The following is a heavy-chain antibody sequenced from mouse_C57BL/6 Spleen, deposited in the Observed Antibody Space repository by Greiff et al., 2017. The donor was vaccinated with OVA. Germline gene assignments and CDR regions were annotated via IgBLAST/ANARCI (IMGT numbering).Heavy chain of an antibody. CDR2: IYPSDSET. CDR1: GYTFTSYW. V-gene: IGHV1-52*01. Sequence: VQLQQPGAELVRPGSSVKLSCKASGYTFTSYWMHWVKQRPIQGLEWIGNIYPSDSETHYNQKFKDKATLTVDKSSSTAYMQLSSLTSEDSAVYYCARSHYYGSSQAWFAYWGQGTLVTVSA. D-gene: IGHD1-1*01. CDR3: ARSHYYGSSQAWFAY. J-gene: IGHJ3*01.